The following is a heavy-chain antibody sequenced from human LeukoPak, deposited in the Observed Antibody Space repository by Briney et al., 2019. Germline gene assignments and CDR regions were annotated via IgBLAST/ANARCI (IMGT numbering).Heavy chain of an antibody. D-gene: IGHD3-10*01. V-gene: IGHV4-30-4*01. J-gene: IGHJ5*02. CDR1: GASISSGDYF. CDR3: AREGSITMVRGVNWLDP. CDR2: IYYSGST. Sequence: SQTLSLTCTVSGASISSGDYFWSWIRQSPGEGLEWIGSIYYSGSTYDNPSLKSRVTISVDTSKNQFSLKLSSVTAADTAVYYCAREGSITMVRGVNWLDPWGQGTLVTVSS.